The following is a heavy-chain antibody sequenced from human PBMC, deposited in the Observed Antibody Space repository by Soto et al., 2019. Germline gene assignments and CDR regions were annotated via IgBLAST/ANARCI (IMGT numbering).Heavy chain of an antibody. CDR3: AKNQGVELVPLATVDWFDP. CDR1: GFIFGDFG. D-gene: IGHD1-26*01. Sequence: GGSLRLSCAASGFIFGDFGMSWVRQAPGKGLEWISSISGSGFKKYYADSVKGRFTISRDNSKSTVYLELNNLSAEDTAVYHCAKNQGVELVPLATVDWFDPWGQGSEVTVSS. J-gene: IGHJ5*02. V-gene: IGHV3-23*01. CDR2: ISGSGFKK.